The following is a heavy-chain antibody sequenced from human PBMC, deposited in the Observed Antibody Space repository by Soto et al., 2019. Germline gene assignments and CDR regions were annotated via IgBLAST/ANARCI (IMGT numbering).Heavy chain of an antibody. D-gene: IGHD3-10*01. Sequence: PGGSLRLSCAATGFTFSDYYMTWVRQAPGKGLEWASYLSSGNNYRSYADSVRGRFAISRDNAKNSLYLQMNSLKPEDTAVYYCAGGRAVRGMGPVNYWGQGTLVTVSS. J-gene: IGHJ4*02. CDR3: AGGRAVRGMGPVNY. CDR1: GFTFSDYY. V-gene: IGHV3-11*06. CDR2: LSSGNNYR.